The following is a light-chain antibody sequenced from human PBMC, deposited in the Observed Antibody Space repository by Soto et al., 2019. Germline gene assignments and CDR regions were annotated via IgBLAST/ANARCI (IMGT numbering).Light chain of an antibody. CDR2: GAS. CDR3: QQYASAPLA. V-gene: IGKV3-20*01. Sequence: EIVLTQSPGTLSLSPGDRATLSCRASQSVSSSYLAWYQQKPGQAPRLLMFGASSRATGIPDRFSGSGSGTDFTLTIGRLEPEDFAVYYCQQYASAPLAFGGGTRVDVK. CDR1: QSVSSSY. J-gene: IGKJ4*01.